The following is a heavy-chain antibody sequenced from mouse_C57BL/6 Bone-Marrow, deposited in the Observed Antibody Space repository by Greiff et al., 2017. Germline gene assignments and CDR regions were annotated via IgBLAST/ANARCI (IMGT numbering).Heavy chain of an antibody. CDR3: ARDNPGRYYAMDY. CDR2: ISYDGSN. J-gene: IGHJ4*01. Sequence: EVQLQESGPGLVKPSQSLSLTCSVTGYSITSGYYWNWIRQFPGNKLEWMGYISYDGSNNYNPSLKNRISITRDTSKNQFFLKLNSVTTEDTATYYCARDNPGRYYAMDYWGQGTSVTVSS. CDR1: GYSITSGYY. V-gene: IGHV3-6*01.